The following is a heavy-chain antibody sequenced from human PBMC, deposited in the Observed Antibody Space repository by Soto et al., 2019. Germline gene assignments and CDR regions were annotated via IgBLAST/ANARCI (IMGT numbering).Heavy chain of an antibody. V-gene: IGHV3-21*06. D-gene: IGHD3-22*01. CDR1: GFTFSSYS. CDR2: ISSSRSYI. CDR3: ARGTADYYDSSGYFEY. Sequence: GGSLRLSCAASGFTFSSYSMNWVRQAPGKGLEWVSCISSSRSYIYYADSVKGRFSISRDNAKNSLYLQVNSLRAEDTAVYYCARGTADYYDSSGYFEYWGQGTQVTVSS. J-gene: IGHJ4*02.